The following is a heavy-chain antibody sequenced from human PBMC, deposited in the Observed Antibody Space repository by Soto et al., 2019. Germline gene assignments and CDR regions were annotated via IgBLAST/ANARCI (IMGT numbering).Heavy chain of an antibody. J-gene: IGHJ6*02. CDR2: ISGSGGSI. D-gene: IGHD2-21*02. V-gene: IGHV3-23*01. CDR1: GFTFSSYA. Sequence: PGGSLRLSCAASGFTFSSYAMSWVRQAPGKGLEWVSAISGSGGSIYYADSVKGRFTISRDNSKTTLYLQMDSLRAEDTAVYYCAKGGGDSLRYGMDVWGQGTTVTV. CDR3: AKGGGDSLRYGMDV.